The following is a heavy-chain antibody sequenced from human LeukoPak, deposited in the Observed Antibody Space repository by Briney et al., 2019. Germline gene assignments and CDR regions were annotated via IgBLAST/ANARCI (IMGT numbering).Heavy chain of an antibody. CDR3: AKGPSRVAAAGYFDY. V-gene: IGHV3-9*01. J-gene: IGHJ4*02. CDR1: GFTFDDYA. CDR2: ISWNSGGI. D-gene: IGHD6-13*01. Sequence: PGGSLRLSCAASGFTFDDYAMHWVRQAPGKGLEWVSGISWNSGGIGYADSVKGRFTISRDNAKNSLYLQMNSLRAEDTALYYCAKGPSRVAAAGYFDYWGQGTLVTVSS.